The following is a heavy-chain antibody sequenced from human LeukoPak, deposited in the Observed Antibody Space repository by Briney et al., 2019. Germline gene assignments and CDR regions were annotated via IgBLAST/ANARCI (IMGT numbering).Heavy chain of an antibody. V-gene: IGHV3-23*01. J-gene: IGHJ4*02. CDR2: ISAASDKT. Sequence: PGGSLRLSCAASGFTFSSYAMSWVRQAPGKGLEWVSGISAASDKTYFIDSVKGRFFISRDNSKNTVYLQLNNLRAEDTAVYYCAKVRDWGGFDYWGQGTLVIVSS. CDR3: AKVRDWGGFDY. CDR1: GFTFSSYA. D-gene: IGHD3/OR15-3a*01.